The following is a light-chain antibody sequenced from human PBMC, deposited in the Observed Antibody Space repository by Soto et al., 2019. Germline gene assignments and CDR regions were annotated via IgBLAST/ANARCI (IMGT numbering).Light chain of an antibody. CDR2: GAS. Sequence: EIVMTQSPATLSVSPGERATLSCRASQSVSNNLAWYQQKPGQAPRLFIHGASTRATGIPARFSGSGSGTEFTLTISSLQSEDFAVYYCQQYNTWPPVTFGPGTKVDIK. CDR1: QSVSNN. CDR3: QQYNTWPPVT. J-gene: IGKJ3*01. V-gene: IGKV3-15*01.